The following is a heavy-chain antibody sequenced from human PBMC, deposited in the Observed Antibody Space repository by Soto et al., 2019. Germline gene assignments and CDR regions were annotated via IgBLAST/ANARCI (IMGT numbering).Heavy chain of an antibody. CDR1: GYTFTSYD. CDR2: MNPNSGNT. Sequence: QGQLGQSGAEVQKPGASVKVSCKASGYTFTSYDINWVRQATGQGLEWMGWMNPNSGNTGYAQKFQGRVNMTRNTSISTAYMELRSLRSEDTAVYYGARGGSSRDFDSWGQGTLVSVSS. J-gene: IGHJ4*02. D-gene: IGHD6-6*01. CDR3: ARGGSSRDFDS. V-gene: IGHV1-8*01.